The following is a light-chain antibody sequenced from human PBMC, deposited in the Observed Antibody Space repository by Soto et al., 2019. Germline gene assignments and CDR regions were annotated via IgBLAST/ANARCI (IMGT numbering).Light chain of an antibody. CDR3: QQLNSYPPYT. CDR1: QSVSRN. J-gene: IGKJ2*01. V-gene: IGKV3-15*01. CDR2: GAS. Sequence: EIVMTQSPATLSVSPGERATLSCRASQSVSRNLAWYQQKPGQAPRLLIYGASTRATGIPARFSGSGSGTEFTLTISSLQSEDFATYYCQQLNSYPPYTFGQGTKLEIK.